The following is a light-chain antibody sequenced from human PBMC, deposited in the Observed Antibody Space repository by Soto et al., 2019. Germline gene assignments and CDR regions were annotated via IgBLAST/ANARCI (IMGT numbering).Light chain of an antibody. CDR3: SSCASTIIDV. Sequence: QSALTQPASASGSPGQSVTISCTGTSSDVGGYNFVSWYQQHPGKAPKLMIYEVSKRPSGVPNRFSGSKSGNTASLTVSGLQAEDEADYYCSSCASTIIDVFGAGTKLTVL. CDR2: EVS. V-gene: IGLV2-14*02. J-gene: IGLJ1*01. CDR1: SSDVGGYNF.